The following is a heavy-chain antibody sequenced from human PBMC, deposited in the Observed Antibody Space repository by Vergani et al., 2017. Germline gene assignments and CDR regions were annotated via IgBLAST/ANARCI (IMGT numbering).Heavy chain of an antibody. D-gene: IGHD3-22*01. Sequence: QVQLVESGGGVVQPGRSLRLSCAASGFTFSSYAMHWVRQAPGKGLEWVAVISYDGSNKYYADSVKGRFTISRDNSKNTLYLQMNSRRAEDTAVYYCARDGTDIFVSSSDYSHLLYYWGQGILLTVSS. J-gene: IGHJ4*02. CDR2: ISYDGSNK. CDR3: ARDGTDIFVSSSDYSHLLYY. CDR1: GFTFSSYA. V-gene: IGHV3-30-3*01.